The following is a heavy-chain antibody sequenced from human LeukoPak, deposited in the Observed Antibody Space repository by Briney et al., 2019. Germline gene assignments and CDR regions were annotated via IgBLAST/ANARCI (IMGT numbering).Heavy chain of an antibody. CDR1: GFTFSTYN. J-gene: IGHJ6*03. CDR3: ARGLDYYDSSGYLSPSPYYQYYMDV. D-gene: IGHD3-22*01. CDR2: INSISSTI. Sequence: PGGSLRLSCAASGFTFSTYNMNWVRQAPGKGLEWVSYINSISSTIYYADSVKGRFTISRDNAKNSLYLQVHSLRVEDTALYFCARGLDYYDSSGYLSPSPYYQYYMDVWGKGTTVTVSS. V-gene: IGHV3-48*01.